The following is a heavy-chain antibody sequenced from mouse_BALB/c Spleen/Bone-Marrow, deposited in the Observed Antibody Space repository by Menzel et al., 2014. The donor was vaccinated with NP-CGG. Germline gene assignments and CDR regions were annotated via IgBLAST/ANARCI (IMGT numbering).Heavy chain of an antibody. CDR1: GFSLSRYS. CDR3: ARRELHAMDY. V-gene: IGHV2-6-4*01. J-gene: IGHJ4*01. CDR2: IWGGGST. Sequence: VKLVESGPGLVAPSQSLSITCTVSGFSLSRYSVHWIRQPPGKGLEWLGMIWGGGSTDYNSALRSRLSIINDNSKSQVFLKMSSLQTDDTAMYYCARRELHAMDYWGRGTSVTVSS.